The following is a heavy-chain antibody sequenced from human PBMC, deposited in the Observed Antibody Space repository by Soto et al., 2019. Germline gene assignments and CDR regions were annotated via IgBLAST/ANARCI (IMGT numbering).Heavy chain of an antibody. V-gene: IGHV4-4*07. CDR3: GRVKTVDYYGMGV. J-gene: IGHJ6*02. CDR1: GGTMSSYF. CDR2: IYSSGST. Sequence: SETLYLTCTVSGGTMSSYFLHWLRQPAGKGLEWIGRIYSSGSTAYNPSLTSRVTISIDTSTNKFPLTLTPATDADTAAYCCGRVKTVDYYGMGVWGQGTTVTVSS.